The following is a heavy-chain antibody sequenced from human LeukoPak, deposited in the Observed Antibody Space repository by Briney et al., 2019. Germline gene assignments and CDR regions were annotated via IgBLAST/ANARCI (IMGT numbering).Heavy chain of an antibody. CDR3: ARGPSGYSGYGRYYYYMDV. J-gene: IGHJ6*03. CDR2: IYYSGST. CDR1: GGSISSSSYY. V-gene: IGHV4-39*07. Sequence: PSETLSLTCTVSGGSISSSSYYWGWIRQPPGEGLEWIGSIYYSGSTYYNPSLKSRVTISVDTSKNQFSLKLSSVTAADTAVYYCARGPSGYSGYGRYYYYMDVWGKGTTVTVSS. D-gene: IGHD5-12*01.